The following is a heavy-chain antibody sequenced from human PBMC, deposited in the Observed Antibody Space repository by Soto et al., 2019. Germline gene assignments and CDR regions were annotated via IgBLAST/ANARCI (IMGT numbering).Heavy chain of an antibody. D-gene: IGHD3-9*01. Sequence: SETLSLTCTVSGVSVSSGDYYWSWIRQPPGKGLEWIGYIYYTGRTYYNPSLKSRVIISVDTSKNQFSLKLSSVTAAEKAVYYCARAHSDILTGYPTHAFDIWGQGTMVTVSS. V-gene: IGHV4-30-4*01. CDR3: ARAHSDILTGYPTHAFDI. CDR2: IYYTGRT. J-gene: IGHJ3*02. CDR1: GVSVSSGDYY.